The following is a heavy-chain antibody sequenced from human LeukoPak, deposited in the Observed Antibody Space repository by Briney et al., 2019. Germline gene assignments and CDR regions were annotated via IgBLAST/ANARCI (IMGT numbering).Heavy chain of an antibody. Sequence: ASVKVSCKASGYTFTSFDINWVRQAPGQGLEWMGWINPNSGGTNYAQKFQGRVTMTRDTSISTAYMELSRLRSEDTAVYYCAAVDHLYYYGSGSYPPLDYWGQGTLVTVSS. J-gene: IGHJ4*02. CDR2: INPNSGGT. CDR3: AAVDHLYYYGSGSYPPLDY. V-gene: IGHV1-2*02. D-gene: IGHD3-10*01. CDR1: GYTFTSFD.